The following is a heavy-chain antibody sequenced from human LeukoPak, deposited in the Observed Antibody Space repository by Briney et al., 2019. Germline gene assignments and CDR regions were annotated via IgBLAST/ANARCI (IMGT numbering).Heavy chain of an antibody. Sequence: GGSLRLSCEASGFTLSNYWMNWVRQAPGKGLEWLANVKQDGIEKNYVDSVKGRLTISRDNAKNSVYLHLNSLRAEDMAFYYCAKDAGGSGDRRPLDYWGQGTLVTVSS. V-gene: IGHV3-7*03. CDR1: GFTLSNYW. D-gene: IGHD2-15*01. CDR3: AKDAGGSGDRRPLDY. CDR2: VKQDGIEK. J-gene: IGHJ4*02.